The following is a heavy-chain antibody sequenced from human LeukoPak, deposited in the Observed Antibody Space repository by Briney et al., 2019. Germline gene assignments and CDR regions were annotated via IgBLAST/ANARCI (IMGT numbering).Heavy chain of an antibody. CDR3: ARGALWSIAAAGTFDY. D-gene: IGHD6-13*01. V-gene: IGHV3-11*01. CDR1: GFTFSDYY. CDR2: ISSSGSTI. J-gene: IGHJ4*02. Sequence: GGSLRLSCAASGFTFSDYYMSWIRQAPGKGLEWVSYISSSGSTIYYADSVKGRFTISRANAKNSLYLQMNSLRAEDTAVYYCARGALWSIAAAGTFDYWGQGTLVTVSS.